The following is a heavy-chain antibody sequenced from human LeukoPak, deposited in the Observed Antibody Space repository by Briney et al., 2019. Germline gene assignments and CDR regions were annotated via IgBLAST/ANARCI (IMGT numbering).Heavy chain of an antibody. D-gene: IGHD2-21*01. Sequence: SETLSLTCTVSGVSISSYYCSCIRQPPGKGLEWIGDIYYSVSTNYNPSLKSRVTISLYTSKNQFSLKLSSATAAAPAVYSCARLRTWGSITSLSYYSSGLDVWGAGT. V-gene: IGHV4-59*12. CDR2: IYYSVST. CDR3: ARLRTWGSITSLSYYSSGLDV. CDR1: GVSISSYY. J-gene: IGHJ6*02.